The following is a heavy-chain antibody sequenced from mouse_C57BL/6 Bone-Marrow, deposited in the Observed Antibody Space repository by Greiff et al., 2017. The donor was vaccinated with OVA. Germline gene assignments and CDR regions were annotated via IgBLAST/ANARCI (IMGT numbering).Heavy chain of an antibody. Sequence: VQLQQPGAELVRPGSSVKLSCKASGYTFTSYWMHWVKQRPIQGLEWIGNIDPSDSETHYNQKFKDKATLTVDKSSSTAYMQLSSLTSEDSAVYYCARIDGFLYYFDYWGQGTTLTVSS. J-gene: IGHJ2*01. CDR3: ARIDGFLYYFDY. V-gene: IGHV1-52*01. D-gene: IGHD2-3*01. CDR1: GYTFTSYW. CDR2: IDPSDSET.